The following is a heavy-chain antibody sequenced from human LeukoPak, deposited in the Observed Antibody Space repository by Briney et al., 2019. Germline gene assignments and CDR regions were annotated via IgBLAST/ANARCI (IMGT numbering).Heavy chain of an antibody. CDR2: IYHSGST. D-gene: IGHD2-8*01. J-gene: IGHJ5*02. CDR1: GYSISSGYY. Sequence: PSETLSLTCTVSGYSISSGYYWGWIRQPPGKGLEWTGSIYHSGSTYYNPSLKSRVTISVDTSKNQFSLKLSSVTAADTAVYYCAKDIVLMVYAAYNWFDPWGQGTLVTVSS. V-gene: IGHV4-38-2*02. CDR3: AKDIVLMVYAAYNWFDP.